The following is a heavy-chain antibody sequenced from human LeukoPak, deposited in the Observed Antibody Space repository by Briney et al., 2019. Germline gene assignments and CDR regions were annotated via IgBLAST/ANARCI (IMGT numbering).Heavy chain of an antibody. CDR1: GFTFSGYG. CDR3: ASPYGDYGPEYYYYYMDV. CDR2: ISSSSSTI. J-gene: IGHJ6*03. Sequence: GGSLRLSCAASGFTFSGYGMHWVRQAPGKGLEWVSYISSSSSTIYYADSVKGRFTISRDNAKSSLYLQMNSLRAEDTAVYYCASPYGDYGPEYYYYYMDVWGKGTTVTVSS. D-gene: IGHD4-17*01. V-gene: IGHV3-48*01.